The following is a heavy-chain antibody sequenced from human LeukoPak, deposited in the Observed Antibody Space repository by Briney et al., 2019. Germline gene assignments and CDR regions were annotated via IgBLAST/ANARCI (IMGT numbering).Heavy chain of an antibody. Sequence: GASVKVSCKASGYTFTGYYMHWVRQAPGQGLEWMGWINPNSGGTNYAQKFQGRVTMTRDTSISTAYMELSRLRSDDTAVYYCASASTNTEWLLDYWGQGTLVTVSS. CDR2: INPNSGGT. CDR1: GYTFTGYY. D-gene: IGHD3-3*01. V-gene: IGHV1-2*02. J-gene: IGHJ4*02. CDR3: ASASTNTEWLLDY.